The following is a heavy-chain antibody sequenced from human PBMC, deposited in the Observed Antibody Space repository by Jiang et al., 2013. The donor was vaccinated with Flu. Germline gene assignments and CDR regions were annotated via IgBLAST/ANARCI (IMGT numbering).Heavy chain of an antibody. CDR2: MNPISGNT. CDR1: GSTFTTHD. D-gene: IGHD3-22*01. J-gene: IGHJ6*02. Sequence: SGAEVMKPGASVKVPCKASGSTFTTHDINWVRQAPGQGLEWMGWMNPISGNTGYAQKFRGRVAMTRSTSTETAYLELSGLRSEDTAVYYCARGSSGFSAKRVHFFYYGMDVWGQGTTVTVSS. CDR3: ARGSSGFSAKRVHFFYYGMDV. V-gene: IGHV1-8*01.